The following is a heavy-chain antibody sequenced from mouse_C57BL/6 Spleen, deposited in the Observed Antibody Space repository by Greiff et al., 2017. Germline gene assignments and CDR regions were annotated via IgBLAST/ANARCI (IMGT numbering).Heavy chain of an antibody. V-gene: IGHV3-6*01. CDR2: ISYDGSN. J-gene: IGHJ4*01. Sequence: VQLKESGPGLVKPSQSLSLTCSVTGYSITSGYYWNWIRQFPGNKLEWMGYISYDGSNNYNPSLKNRISITRDTSKNQFFLKLNSVTTEDTATYYCARGEGNWAMDYWGQGTSVTVSS. CDR1: GYSITSGYY. D-gene: IGHD2-1*01. CDR3: ARGEGNWAMDY.